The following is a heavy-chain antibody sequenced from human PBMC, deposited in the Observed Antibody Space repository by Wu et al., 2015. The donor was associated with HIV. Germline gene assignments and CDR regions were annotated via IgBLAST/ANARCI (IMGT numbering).Heavy chain of an antibody. D-gene: IGHD2-2*02. CDR1: GGTFSSYA. Sequence: QVQLVQSGAEVKKPGSSVKVSCKASGGTFSSYAISWVRQAPGQGLEWMGGIIPIFGTANYAQKFQGRVTITADESTSTAYMELSSLRSEDTAVYYCASMRQLVVVPAAIYRYYYMDVWGKGTTVTV. CDR3: ASMRQLVVVPAAIYRYYYMDV. V-gene: IGHV1-69*12. J-gene: IGHJ6*03. CDR2: IIPIFGTA.